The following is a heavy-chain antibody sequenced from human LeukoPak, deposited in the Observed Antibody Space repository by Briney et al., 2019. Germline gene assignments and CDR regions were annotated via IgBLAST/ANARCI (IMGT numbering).Heavy chain of an antibody. CDR1: GGSISAYY. CDR3: ARGVLPFP. V-gene: IGHV4-59*01. J-gene: IGHJ4*02. CDR2: IHYSGST. Sequence: PSETLSLTCTVSGGSISAYYSTWIRQPPGKGLEWIGYIHYSGSTNYNPSLKSRVTMSVDTSKNQFSLRLSSVTAADTAVYYCARGVLPFPGGQGTLVTVSS. D-gene: IGHD3-10*01.